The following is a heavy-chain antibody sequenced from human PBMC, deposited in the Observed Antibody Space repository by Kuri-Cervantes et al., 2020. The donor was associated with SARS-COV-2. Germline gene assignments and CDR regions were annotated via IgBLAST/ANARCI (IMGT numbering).Heavy chain of an antibody. CDR2: ISYDGSNK. CDR1: GFTFSSYG. CDR3: AKSSGTADGGFDP. Sequence: GGSLRLSCAASGFTFSSYGMHWVRQAPGKGLEWVAVISYDGSNKYYADSMKGRFTISRDNSKNTLYLQMNSLRAEDTAMYYCAKSSGTADGGFDPWGQGTLVTVSS. D-gene: IGHD6-19*01. J-gene: IGHJ5*02. V-gene: IGHV3-30*18.